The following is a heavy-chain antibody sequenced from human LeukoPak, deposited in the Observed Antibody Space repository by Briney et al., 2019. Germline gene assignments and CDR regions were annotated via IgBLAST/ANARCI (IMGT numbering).Heavy chain of an antibody. CDR1: GDSISNYY. CDR3: ARLRPYYDILTGYSQGDAFDI. V-gene: IGHV4-59*01. Sequence: PSETLSLTCTVSGDSISNYYWGWIRQPPGRGLEWIGYIYFSGSTNYDPSLKSRVTISIDTSKKQFSLNLSSVTAADTAVYYCARLRPYYDILTGYSQGDAFDIWGQGTMVTVSS. CDR2: IYFSGST. D-gene: IGHD3-9*01. J-gene: IGHJ3*02.